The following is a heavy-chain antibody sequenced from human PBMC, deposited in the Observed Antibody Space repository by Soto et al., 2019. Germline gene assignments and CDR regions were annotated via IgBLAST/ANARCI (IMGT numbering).Heavy chain of an antibody. CDR3: ARTRVDGSSWARSPDAFDI. V-gene: IGHV4-39*01. D-gene: IGHD6-13*01. J-gene: IGHJ3*02. CDR2: IYYSGST. CDR1: GGSISSSSYY. Sequence: QLQLQESGPGLVKPSETLSLTCTVSGGSISSSSYYWGWIRQPPGKGLEWIGSIYYSGSTYYNPSLKSRVTISVDTSKNQFSLKLSSVTAADTAVYYCARTRVDGSSWARSPDAFDIWGQGTMVTVSS.